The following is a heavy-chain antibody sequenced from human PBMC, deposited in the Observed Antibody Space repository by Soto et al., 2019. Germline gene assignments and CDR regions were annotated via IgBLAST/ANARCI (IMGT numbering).Heavy chain of an antibody. J-gene: IGHJ4*02. CDR3: ARAGDDFWSGRSSFFDY. V-gene: IGHV3-30-3*01. D-gene: IGHD3-3*01. CDR1: GFTFSSYA. Sequence: QVQLVESGGGVVQPGRSLRLSCAASGFTFSSYAMHWVRQAPGKGLEWMAVISYDGSNKYYADSVKGRFTISRDNSKNTLYLQMNSLRAEDTAVYYCARAGDDFWSGRSSFFDYWGQGTLVTVSS. CDR2: ISYDGSNK.